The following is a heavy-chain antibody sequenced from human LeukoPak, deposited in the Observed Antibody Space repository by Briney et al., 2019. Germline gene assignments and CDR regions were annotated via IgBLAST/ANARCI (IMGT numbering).Heavy chain of an antibody. CDR1: GFTFSSYG. CDR2: IRYDGSNK. J-gene: IGHJ4*02. V-gene: IGHV3-30*02. D-gene: IGHD6-6*01. Sequence: GGSLRLSCAASGFTFSSYGMHWVRQAPGKVLEWVAFIRYDGSNKYYADSVKGRFTISRDNAKNSLYLQMNSLRAEDTAVYYCAREESSSSGYYFDYWGQGTLVTVSS. CDR3: AREESSSSGYYFDY.